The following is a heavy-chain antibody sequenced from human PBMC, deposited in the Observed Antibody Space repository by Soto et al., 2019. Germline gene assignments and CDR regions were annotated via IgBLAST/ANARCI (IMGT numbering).Heavy chain of an antibody. D-gene: IGHD3-16*01. Sequence: ASVKVSCKASGYTFTSYGVSWVRQAPGQGLEWMGWISAFNGQTNYIQKVQGRVTLTTEASTSTAYMELRSLRSDDTAVYYCARGGDYYYGLDVWGQGTTVTVSS. J-gene: IGHJ6*02. V-gene: IGHV1-18*01. CDR2: ISAFNGQT. CDR1: GYTFTSYG. CDR3: ARGGDYYYGLDV.